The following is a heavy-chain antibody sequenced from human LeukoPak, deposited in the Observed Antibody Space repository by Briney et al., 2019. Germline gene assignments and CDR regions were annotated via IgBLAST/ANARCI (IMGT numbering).Heavy chain of an antibody. J-gene: IGHJ4*02. D-gene: IGHD6-19*01. V-gene: IGHV1-2*02. CDR3: ARAQQSCWVFDY. CDR2: INPNSGGT. CDR1: GYTFTGYY. Sequence: ASVKVSCKASGYTFTGYYVHWVRQAPGQGLEWMGWINPNSGGTNYAQKFQGRVTMTRDTSISTAYMELSRLRSDDTAVYYCARAQQSCWVFDYWGQGTLVTVSS.